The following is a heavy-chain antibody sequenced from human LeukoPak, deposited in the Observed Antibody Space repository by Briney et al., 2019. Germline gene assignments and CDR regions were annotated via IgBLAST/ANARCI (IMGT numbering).Heavy chain of an antibody. CDR1: GGTLADYY. D-gene: IGHD1-26*01. V-gene: IGHV4-34*01. CDR3: AKGPRWEELEGV. J-gene: IGHJ4*02. Sequence: SSETLSLTGAVYGGTLADYYWSWIRQSPGQGLEWIGEINQRGSANYNPSLKSRFTISVDTSRNQFSLKVHSVTAADTAVYYCAKGPRWEELEGVWGQGTQVTVSS. CDR2: INQRGSA.